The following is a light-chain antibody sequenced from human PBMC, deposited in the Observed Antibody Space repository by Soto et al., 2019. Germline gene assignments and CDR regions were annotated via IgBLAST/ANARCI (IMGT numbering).Light chain of an antibody. Sequence: QSALTQPASVSGSPGQSITISCTGTSSDVGGYNYVSWYQQHPGKAPKLMIYDVSNRPSGVSSRFSGSKSGNTASLTISGLQAEDEADYYRSSYTSSSTLYVFGTGTRVTVL. CDR3: SSYTSSSTLYV. J-gene: IGLJ1*01. V-gene: IGLV2-14*01. CDR1: SSDVGGYNY. CDR2: DVS.